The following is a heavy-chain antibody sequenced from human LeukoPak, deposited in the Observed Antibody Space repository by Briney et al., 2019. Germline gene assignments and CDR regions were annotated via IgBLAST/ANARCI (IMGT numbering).Heavy chain of an antibody. V-gene: IGHV3-15*04. CDR1: GFTFTSHN. J-gene: IGHJ4*02. Sequence: GGSLRLSCAASGFTFTSHNMNWVRQAPGKGLEWVGRIASKTDGGTTDYAAPVKGRFTISRDDSKNTLFLQMNSLKTEDTAVYYCTTGIRGDCGQGTLVTVSS. CDR2: IASKTDGGTT. CDR3: TTGIRGD.